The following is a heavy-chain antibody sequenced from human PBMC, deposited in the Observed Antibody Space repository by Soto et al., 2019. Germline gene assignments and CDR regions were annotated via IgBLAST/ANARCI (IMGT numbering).Heavy chain of an antibody. CDR2: IYYSGST. J-gene: IGHJ6*02. CDR1: GGSISSYY. V-gene: IGHV4-59*01. CDR3: ARGLYSGSYYYYYYGMDV. Sequence: PSETLSVTCTVSGGSISSYYWSCIRQPPGKGLEWIGYIYYSGSTNYNPSLKSRVTISVDTSKNQFSLKLSSVTAADTAVYYCARGLYSGSYYYYYYGMDVWGQGTTVTVSS. D-gene: IGHD1-26*01.